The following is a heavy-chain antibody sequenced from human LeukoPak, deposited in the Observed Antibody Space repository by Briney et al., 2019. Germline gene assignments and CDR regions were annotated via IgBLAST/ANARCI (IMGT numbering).Heavy chain of an antibody. CDR1: GGSISSSSYY. Sequence: SETLSLTCTVSGGSISSSSYYWGWIRQPPGKGLEWIGSIYYSGSTYYNPSLRSRVTISVDTSKNQFSLKLSSVTAADTAVYYCARHTIRGYDVSTFDYWGQGTLVTVSS. CDR2: IYYSGST. CDR3: ARHTIRGYDVSTFDY. V-gene: IGHV4-39*01. J-gene: IGHJ4*02. D-gene: IGHD5-12*01.